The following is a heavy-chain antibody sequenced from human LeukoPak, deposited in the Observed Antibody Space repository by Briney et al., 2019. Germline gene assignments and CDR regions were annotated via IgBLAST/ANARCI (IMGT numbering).Heavy chain of an antibody. J-gene: IGHJ4*02. CDR1: GGTFSSYA. V-gene: IGHV1-69*13. CDR2: IIPIFGTA. Sequence: GASVKVSCKASGGTFSSYAISWVRQAPGQGLEWMGGIIPIFGTANYAQKFQGRVTITADESTSTAYMELSSLRSEDTAVYYCATLHDYGDYGLPTPDYWGQGTLVTVSS. CDR3: ATLHDYGDYGLPTPDY. D-gene: IGHD4-17*01.